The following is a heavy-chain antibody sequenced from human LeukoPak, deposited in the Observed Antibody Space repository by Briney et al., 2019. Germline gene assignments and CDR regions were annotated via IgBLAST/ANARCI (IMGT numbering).Heavy chain of an antibody. V-gene: IGHV4-59*01. Sequence: SETLSLTCTVSGCSISNYYWSWIRQPPGERLEWIGSIYYSGSTTYSPSLKSRVTISVDTSKNQFSLKLSSVTAADTAVYYCVRVGSYGLFDYWGQGTLVTVSA. CDR1: GCSISNYY. J-gene: IGHJ4*02. CDR2: IYYSGST. CDR3: VRVGSYGLFDY. D-gene: IGHD5-18*01.